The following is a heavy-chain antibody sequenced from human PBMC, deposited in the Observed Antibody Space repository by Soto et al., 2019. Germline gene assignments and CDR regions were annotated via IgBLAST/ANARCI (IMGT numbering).Heavy chain of an antibody. Sequence: QVQLVQSGAEVKKPESSVKVSCKAPGGTFSTYAISWVRQAPGQGLEWMGGIIPMFGTANYAQRFQDRVTXPXHESPNPGYMELSSLRSEDTAVYFCASGIQLWLRRINNGYSGWGQGTLVTISS. J-gene: IGHJ4*02. V-gene: IGHV1-69*05. CDR3: ASGIQLWLRRINNGYSG. CDR1: GGTFSTYA. D-gene: IGHD5-18*01. CDR2: IIPMFGTA.